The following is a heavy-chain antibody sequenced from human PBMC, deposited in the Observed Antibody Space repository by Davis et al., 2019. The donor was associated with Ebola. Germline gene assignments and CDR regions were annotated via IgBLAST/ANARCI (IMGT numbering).Heavy chain of an antibody. V-gene: IGHV4-59*08. Sequence: SETLSLTCTVSGGSISSYYWSWIRQPPGKGLEWIGYIYYSGSTYYNPSLKSRVTISVDTSKNQFSLKLSSVTAADTAVCYCARYRPSFSSSWPNNWFDPWGQGTLVTVSS. D-gene: IGHD6-13*01. CDR2: IYYSGST. CDR3: ARYRPSFSSSWPNNWFDP. J-gene: IGHJ5*02. CDR1: GGSISSYY.